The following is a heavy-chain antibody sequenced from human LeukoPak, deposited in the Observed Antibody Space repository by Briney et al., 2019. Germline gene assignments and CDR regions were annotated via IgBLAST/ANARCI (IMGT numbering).Heavy chain of an antibody. CDR2: INPNSGGT. D-gene: IGHD3/OR15-3a*01. J-gene: IGHJ5*02. CDR1: GYTFTGYY. Sequence: GASVKVSCKASGYTFTGYYMHWVRQAPGQGLEWMGWINPNSGGTNYAQKFQGRVTMTGDTSISTAYMELSRLRSDDTAVYYCARDCGRSDGHNWFDPWGQGTLVTVSS. CDR3: ARDCGRSDGHNWFDP. V-gene: IGHV1-2*02.